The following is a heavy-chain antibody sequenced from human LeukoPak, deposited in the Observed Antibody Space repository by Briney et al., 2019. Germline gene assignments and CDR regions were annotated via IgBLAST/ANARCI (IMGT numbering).Heavy chain of an antibody. Sequence: ASVKVSCKASGGTFSSYAISWVRQAPGQGLEWMGGIIPIFGTANYAQKFQGRVTITTDESTSTAYMELSSLGSEDTAVYYCAAPHYDFWSGPQSYYYYYMDVWGKGTTVTVSS. J-gene: IGHJ6*03. CDR3: AAPHYDFWSGPQSYYYYYMDV. CDR1: GGTFSSYA. D-gene: IGHD3-3*01. CDR2: IIPIFGTA. V-gene: IGHV1-69*05.